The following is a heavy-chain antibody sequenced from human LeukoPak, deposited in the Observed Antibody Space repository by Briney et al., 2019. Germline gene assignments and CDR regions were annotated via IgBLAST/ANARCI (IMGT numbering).Heavy chain of an antibody. J-gene: IGHJ4*02. CDR1: GFTFSSYA. CDR2: ISGSGGST. D-gene: IGHD3-10*01. Sequence: GGTLRLSCAASGFTFSSYAMHWVRQAPGKGLEWVSAISGSGGSTYYADSVKGRFTISRDNSKNTLYLQMNSLRAEDTAVYYCAKGRRGFGELYGYDYWGQGTLVTVSS. CDR3: AKGRRGFGELYGYDY. V-gene: IGHV3-23*01.